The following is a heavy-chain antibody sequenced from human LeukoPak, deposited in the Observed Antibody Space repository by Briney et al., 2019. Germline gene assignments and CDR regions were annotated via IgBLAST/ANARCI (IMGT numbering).Heavy chain of an antibody. D-gene: IGHD3-10*01. CDR3: ARDNYGSGSYYNPTLYYFDY. J-gene: IGHJ4*02. V-gene: IGHV3-9*01. CDR2: ISWNSGSI. Sequence: PGGSLRLSCAASGFTFDDYAMHWVRQAPGKGLEWVSGISWNSGSIGYADSVKGRFTISRDNAKNSLYLQMNSLRAEDTAVYYCARDNYGSGSYYNPTLYYFDYWGQGTLVTVSS. CDR1: GFTFDDYA.